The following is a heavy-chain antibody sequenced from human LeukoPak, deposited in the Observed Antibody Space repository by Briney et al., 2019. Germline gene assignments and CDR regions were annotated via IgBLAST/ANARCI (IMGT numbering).Heavy chain of an antibody. V-gene: IGHV3-74*01. D-gene: IGHD3-16*01. CDR3: ARGGRYAYFLVY. CDR2: IKSDGSST. CDR1: GFIFSDYW. J-gene: IGHJ4*02. Sequence: GGSLRLSCAASGFIFSDYWMHWVRQGPGKGLVWVSRIKSDGSSTSYAESVKGRFTISRDNAKNTVYVHMNSLRDEDTAVYYCARGGRYAYFLVYWGQGTLVTVSS.